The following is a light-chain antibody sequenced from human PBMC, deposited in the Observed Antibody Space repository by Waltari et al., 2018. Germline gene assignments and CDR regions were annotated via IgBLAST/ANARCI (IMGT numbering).Light chain of an antibody. CDR2: DFS. CDR1: SSNVGVYNY. V-gene: IGLV2-11*01. CDR3: CSYAGSYTWV. J-gene: IGLJ3*02. Sequence: QSALTQPRSVSGSPGQSVTISCTGTSSNVGVYNYVSWYQQHPGKAPKVMIHDFSKRPSRVPVRYSGSKSGNTASLTISGLQTEDEADYYCCSYAGSYTWVFGGGTRLTVL.